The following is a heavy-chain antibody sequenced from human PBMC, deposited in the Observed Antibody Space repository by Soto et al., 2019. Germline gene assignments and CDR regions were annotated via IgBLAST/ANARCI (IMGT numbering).Heavy chain of an antibody. CDR3: ASGGSSNWFDP. Sequence: VQLQESGPGLVKPSQTLSLTCTVSSGSLSSADYYWSWIRQPPGKGLEWIGYIYYTGSAYYNPSLKSRVTMSVDTSKNQFSLKVTSVTAADTAVYYCASGGSSNWFDPWGQGTLVTVSS. D-gene: IGHD1-26*01. CDR1: SGSLSSADYY. V-gene: IGHV4-30-4*01. J-gene: IGHJ5*02. CDR2: IYYTGSA.